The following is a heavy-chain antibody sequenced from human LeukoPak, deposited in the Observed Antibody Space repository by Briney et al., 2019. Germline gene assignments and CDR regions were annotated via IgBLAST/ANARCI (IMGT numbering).Heavy chain of an antibody. J-gene: IGHJ6*03. D-gene: IGHD6-19*01. CDR1: GGSISSGGYY. V-gene: IGHV4-30-2*01. Sequence: SETLSLTCTVSGGSISSGGYYWSWIRQPPGKGLEWIGEINHSGSTNYNPSLKSRVTISVDTSKNQFSLKLSSVTAADTAVYYCARLGSGWYYYYMDVWGKGTTVTVSS. CDR2: INHSGST. CDR3: ARLGSGWYYYYMDV.